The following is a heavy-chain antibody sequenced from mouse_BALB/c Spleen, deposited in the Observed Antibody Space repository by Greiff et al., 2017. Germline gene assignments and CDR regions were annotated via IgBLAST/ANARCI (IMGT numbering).Heavy chain of an antibody. J-gene: IGHJ4*01. Sequence: VQLKQSGAELVRSGASVKLSCTASGFNIKDYYMHWVKQRPEQGLEWIGWIDPENGDTEYAPKFQGKATMTADTSSNTAYLQLSSLTSEDTAVYYCARWRYDYEGAMDYWGQGTSVTVSS. V-gene: IGHV14-4*02. D-gene: IGHD2-4*01. CDR1: GFNIKDYY. CDR2: IDPENGDT. CDR3: ARWRYDYEGAMDY.